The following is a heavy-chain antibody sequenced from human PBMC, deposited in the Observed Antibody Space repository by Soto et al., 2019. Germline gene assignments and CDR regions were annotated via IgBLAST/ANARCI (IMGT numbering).Heavy chain of an antibody. D-gene: IGHD3-10*01. CDR2: LVGSGDDI. CDR3: AKDGGYRPGESYLDV. V-gene: IGHV3-23*01. Sequence: GGSLRLSCAASGFTFSAYAMSWVRQAPGKGLEWVSGLVGSGDDIYYAASVRGRFTVSRDNSKNTLFLQLNSLRAEDTAVYYCAKDGGYRPGESYLDVWGKGTTVTV. CDR1: GFTFSAYA. J-gene: IGHJ6*03.